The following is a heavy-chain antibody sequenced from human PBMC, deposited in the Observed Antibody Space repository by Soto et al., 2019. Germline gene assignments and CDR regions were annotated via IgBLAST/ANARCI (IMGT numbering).Heavy chain of an antibody. J-gene: IGHJ4*02. CDR3: ARVAASSCWYVDF. CDR2: INTDGSST. Sequence: EVQLVESKGGLVQPGGSLRLSCAASGFTFSSYWMHWVRQAPGKGLVWVSRINTDGSSTSYADSVKGRFTISRDNAKNTLYLQMNSLRAEDTAVYYCARVAASSCWYVDFWGQGTLVTVSS. CDR1: GFTFSSYW. V-gene: IGHV3-74*01. D-gene: IGHD6-13*01.